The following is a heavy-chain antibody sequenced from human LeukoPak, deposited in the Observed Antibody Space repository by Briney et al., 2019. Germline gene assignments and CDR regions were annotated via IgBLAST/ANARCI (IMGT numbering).Heavy chain of an antibody. CDR1: GYTFTSYD. V-gene: IGHV1-8*01. CDR3: ARDPRYSGYDPDY. Sequence: APVKVSCKASGYTFTSYDTNWVRQATGQGLEWMGWMNPNSGNTGYAQKFQGRVTMTRNTSISTAYMELSSLRSEDTAVYYCARDPRYSGYDPDYWGQGTLVTVSS. J-gene: IGHJ4*02. D-gene: IGHD5-12*01. CDR2: MNPNSGNT.